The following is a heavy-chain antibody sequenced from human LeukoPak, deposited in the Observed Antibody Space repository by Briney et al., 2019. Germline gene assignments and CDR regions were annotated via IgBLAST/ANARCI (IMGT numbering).Heavy chain of an antibody. J-gene: IGHJ4*02. Sequence: ASVKVSCKASGYTFTSYDINWVRQATGQGLEWMGWMNPNSGNTGYAQKFQGRVTMTRNTSISTAYMELSSLRSEDTAVYYCARAFLHDYGDYTYYFDYWGQGTLVTVSS. V-gene: IGHV1-8*01. CDR2: MNPNSGNT. CDR3: ARAFLHDYGDYTYYFDY. D-gene: IGHD4-17*01. CDR1: GYTFTSYD.